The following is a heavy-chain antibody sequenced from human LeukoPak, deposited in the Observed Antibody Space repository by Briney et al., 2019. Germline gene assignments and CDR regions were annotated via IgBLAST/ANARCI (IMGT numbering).Heavy chain of an antibody. J-gene: IGHJ6*02. CDR3: AKVVSRYYYYYYGMDV. CDR1: GYTFTSYD. Sequence: ASVKVSCKASGYTFTSYDINWVRQATGQGLEWMGWMNPNSGNTGYAQKFQGRVTMTRNTSISTAYMELSSLRSEDTAVYYCAKVVSRYYYYYYGMDVWGQGTTVTVSS. D-gene: IGHD4-23*01. V-gene: IGHV1-8*01. CDR2: MNPNSGNT.